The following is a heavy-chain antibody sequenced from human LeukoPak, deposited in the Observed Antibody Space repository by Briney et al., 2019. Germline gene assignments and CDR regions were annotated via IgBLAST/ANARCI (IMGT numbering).Heavy chain of an antibody. CDR1: DVSISTSDYY. J-gene: IGHJ6*03. Sequence: SPSETLSLTCTVSDVSISTSDYYWGWIRQPPGKGLEWIGSIYHSGSTYYNPSLKSRVTISVDTSKNQFSLKLSSVTAADTAVYYCARVDYYYYMDVWGKGTTVTVSS. CDR2: IYHSGST. V-gene: IGHV4-39*07. CDR3: ARVDYYYYMDV.